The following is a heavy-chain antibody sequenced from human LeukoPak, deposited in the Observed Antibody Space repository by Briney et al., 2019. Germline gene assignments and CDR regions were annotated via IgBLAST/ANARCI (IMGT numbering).Heavy chain of an antibody. Sequence: SETLSLTCTVSGGSISSGSYYWSWIRQPAGKGLEWIGRIYTSGSTNYNPSLKSRVTISVDTSKNQFSLKLSSVTAADTAVYYCARAPMPNYYYYYMDVWGKETTVTVSS. CDR1: GGSISSGSYY. CDR2: IYTSGST. V-gene: IGHV4-61*02. J-gene: IGHJ6*03. CDR3: ARAPMPNYYYYYMDV. D-gene: IGHD2-2*01.